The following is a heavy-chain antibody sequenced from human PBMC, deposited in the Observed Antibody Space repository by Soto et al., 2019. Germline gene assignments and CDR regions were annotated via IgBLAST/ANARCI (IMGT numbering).Heavy chain of an antibody. CDR3: ARDLPAGGPRGNLPSDY. CDR2: ISAYNGNT. D-gene: IGHD1-26*01. J-gene: IGHJ4*02. CDR1: GYTFTSYG. V-gene: IGHV1-18*01. Sequence: ASVKVSCKASGYTFTSYGISWVRQAPGQGLEWMGWISAYNGNTNYAQKLQGRVTMTTDTSTSTAYMELRSLRSDDTAVYYCARDLPAGGPRGNLPSDYWGQGTLVTVSS.